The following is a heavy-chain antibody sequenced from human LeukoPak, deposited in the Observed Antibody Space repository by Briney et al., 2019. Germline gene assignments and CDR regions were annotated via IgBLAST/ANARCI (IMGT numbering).Heavy chain of an antibody. CDR1: GGSISSYY. D-gene: IGHD5-18*01. CDR2: IYYSGSS. J-gene: IGHJ4*02. CDR3: ARHAVRGYSYLDY. Sequence: SETLSLTCTVSGGSISSYYWSWIRQPPGKGLEWIGYIYYSGSSNYNPSLKSRVTISVDSSKNQFSLKLTSVTAADTAVYYCARHAVRGYSYLDYWGQGTLVTVSS. V-gene: IGHV4-59*08.